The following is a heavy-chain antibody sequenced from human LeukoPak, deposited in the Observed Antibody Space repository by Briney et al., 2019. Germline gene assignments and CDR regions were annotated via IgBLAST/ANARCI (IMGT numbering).Heavy chain of an antibody. CDR3: AREYAGYSSGWYSAFDI. CDR2: INPNSGVT. J-gene: IGHJ3*02. D-gene: IGHD6-19*01. Sequence: ASVKVSCKASGYTFTGYFIHWVRQAPGQGLEWMGWINPNSGVTNYAQKFQGRVTMTRDTSISTAYMELSRLRSDDTAVYYCAREYAGYSSGWYSAFDIWGQGTMVTVSS. CDR1: GYTFTGYF. V-gene: IGHV1-2*02.